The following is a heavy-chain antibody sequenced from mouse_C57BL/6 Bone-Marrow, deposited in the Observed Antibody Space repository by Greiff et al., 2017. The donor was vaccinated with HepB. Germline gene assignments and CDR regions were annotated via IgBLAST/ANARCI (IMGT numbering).Heavy chain of an antibody. D-gene: IGHD2-1*01. CDR1: GYTFTDYE. Sequence: VQLQESGAELVRPGASVTLSCKASGYTFTDYEMHWVKQTPVHGLEWIGAIDPETGGTAYNQKFKGKAILTADKSSSTAYMELRSLTSEDSAVYYCTRPVYRGFDYWGQGTTLTDSS. CDR2: IDPETGGT. V-gene: IGHV1-15*01. CDR3: TRPVYRGFDY. J-gene: IGHJ2*01.